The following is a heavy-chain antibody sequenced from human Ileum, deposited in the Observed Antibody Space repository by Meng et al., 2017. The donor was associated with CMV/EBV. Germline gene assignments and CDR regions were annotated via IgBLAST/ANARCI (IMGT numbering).Heavy chain of an antibody. V-gene: IGHV3-74*01. J-gene: IGHJ4*02. D-gene: IGHD2-15*01. Sequence: ASGFTFSNDYMHWVRQAPGKGLVWVSRISNDGSGTTYADSVKGRFTMSRDNAKNTLYLQMNSLRAEDTAVYYCARADRRSGDSSLDYWGQGALVTVSS. CDR2: ISNDGSGT. CDR3: ARADRRSGDSSLDY. CDR1: GFTFSNDY.